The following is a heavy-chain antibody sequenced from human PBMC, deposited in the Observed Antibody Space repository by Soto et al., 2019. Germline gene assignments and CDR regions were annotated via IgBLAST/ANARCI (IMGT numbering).Heavy chain of an antibody. J-gene: IGHJ4*02. V-gene: IGHV4-34*01. CDR1: GGSFIGYY. CDR3: ARDSRILTGYYAFDY. Sequence: SETLSLTCAVYGGSFIGYYWSWIRQPPGKGLEWIGEINHSGTTNNNPSLKSRVTISVDTSKNQFSLKLSSVTAADTAVYYCARDSRILTGYYAFDYWGQGTLVTVSS. D-gene: IGHD3-9*01. CDR2: INHSGTT.